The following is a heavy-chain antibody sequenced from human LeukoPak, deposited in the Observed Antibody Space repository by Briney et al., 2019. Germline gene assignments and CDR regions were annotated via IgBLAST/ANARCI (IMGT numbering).Heavy chain of an antibody. Sequence: SETLSLTCTVSGGSISSGGYYWSWIRQHPGKGLEWIGYIYYSGSTYYNPSLKSRVTISVDTSKNQFSLQLSSVTAADTAVYYCARRDYYDSSTFDYWGQGTLVPVSS. CDR2: IYYSGST. D-gene: IGHD3-22*01. CDR3: ARRDYYDSSTFDY. J-gene: IGHJ4*02. CDR1: GGSISSGGYY. V-gene: IGHV4-31*03.